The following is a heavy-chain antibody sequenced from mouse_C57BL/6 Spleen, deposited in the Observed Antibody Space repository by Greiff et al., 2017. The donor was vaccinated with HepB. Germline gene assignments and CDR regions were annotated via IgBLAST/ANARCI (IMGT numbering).Heavy chain of an antibody. CDR1: GFTFSSYA. D-gene: IGHD1-1*01. CDR2: ISDGGSYT. Sequence: EVKLVKSGGGLVKPGGSLKLSCAASGFTFSSYAMSWVRQTPEKRLEWVATISDGGSYTYYPDNVKGRFTISRDNAKNNLYLQMSHLKSEDTAMYYCARDGDYYGGMDYWGQGTSVTVSS. CDR3: ARDGDYYGGMDY. V-gene: IGHV5-4*01. J-gene: IGHJ4*01.